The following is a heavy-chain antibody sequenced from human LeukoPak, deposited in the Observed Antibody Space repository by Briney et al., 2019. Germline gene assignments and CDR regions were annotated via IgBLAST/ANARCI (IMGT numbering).Heavy chain of an antibody. CDR1: GYSISSGYY. V-gene: IGHV4-38-2*01. Sequence: SETLSLTCAVSGYSISSGYYWGWIRQPPGKGLEWIGSIYHSGSTYYNPSLKSRVTISVDTSKNQFSLKLSSVTAADTAVYYCARARYRGVYGSGSYLDYWGQGTLVTVSS. D-gene: IGHD3-10*01. CDR2: IYHSGST. CDR3: ARARYRGVYGSGSYLDY. J-gene: IGHJ4*02.